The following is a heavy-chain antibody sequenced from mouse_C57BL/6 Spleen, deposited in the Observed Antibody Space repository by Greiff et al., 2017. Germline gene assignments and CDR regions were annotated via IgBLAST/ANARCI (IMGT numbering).Heavy chain of an antibody. CDR2: INPYNGGT. J-gene: IGHJ1*03. CDR1: GYTFTDYY. CDR3: AREDDGYYKYFDG. Sequence: VQLQQSGPVLVKPGASVKMSCKASGYTFTDYYMNWVKQSHGKSLEWIGVINPYNGGTSYNQKFKGKATLTVDKSSSTAYMELNSLTSEDSAVYYCAREDDGYYKYFDGWGTGTTVTVSS. V-gene: IGHV1-19*01. D-gene: IGHD2-3*01.